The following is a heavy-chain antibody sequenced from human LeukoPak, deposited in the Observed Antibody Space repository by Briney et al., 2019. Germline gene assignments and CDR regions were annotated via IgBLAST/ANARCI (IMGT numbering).Heavy chain of an antibody. CDR1: GGSISSSSYY. CDR3: ASYGSRSYRASDY. CDR2: IYYSGTT. Sequence: KPSETLSLTCTVSGGSISSSSYYWGWIRQPPGKGLEWIGSIYYSGTTFYNPSLKSRVTISVDTSRNQFSLKLSSVTAADTAVYYCASYGSRSYRASDYWGQGTLVTVSS. D-gene: IGHD3-10*01. V-gene: IGHV4-39*01. J-gene: IGHJ4*02.